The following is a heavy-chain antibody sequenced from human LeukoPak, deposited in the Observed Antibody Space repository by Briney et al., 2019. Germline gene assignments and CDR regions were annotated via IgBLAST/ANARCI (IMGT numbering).Heavy chain of an antibody. CDR3: AKDGWFRELSASVPSDLDY. D-gene: IGHD3-10*01. J-gene: IGHJ4*02. Sequence: PGGSLRLSCAASGFTFSSYGMHWVRQAPGKGLEWVAVISYDGSNKYYADSVKGRFTISRDNSKNTLYLQMNSLRAEDTAVYYCAKDGWFRELSASVPSDLDYWGQGTLVTVSS. V-gene: IGHV3-30*18. CDR1: GFTFSSYG. CDR2: ISYDGSNK.